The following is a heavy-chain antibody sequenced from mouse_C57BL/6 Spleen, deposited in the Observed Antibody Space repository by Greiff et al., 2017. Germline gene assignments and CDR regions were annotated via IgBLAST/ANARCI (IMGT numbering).Heavy chain of an antibody. V-gene: IGHV1-9*01. CDR2: ILPGSGST. CDR1: GYTFTGYW. J-gene: IGHJ3*01. Sequence: QVQLQQSGAELMKPGASVKLSCKATGYTFTGYWIEWVKQRPGHGLEWIGEILPGSGSTTYNEKFKGKATFTSDTSSNTAYMQLSSLTTEESAIYYCARRGPYYSNYEGFAYWGQGTLVTVSA. CDR3: ARRGPYYSNYEGFAY. D-gene: IGHD2-5*01.